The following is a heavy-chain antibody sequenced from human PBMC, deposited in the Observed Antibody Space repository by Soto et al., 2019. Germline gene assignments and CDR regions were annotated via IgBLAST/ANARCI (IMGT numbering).Heavy chain of an antibody. CDR3: ARGLGWSRIAAAGTESDY. CDR1: GYTFTSYY. D-gene: IGHD6-13*01. CDR2: INPSGGST. V-gene: IGHV1-46*01. J-gene: IGHJ4*02. Sequence: ASVKVSCKASGYTFTSYYMHWVRQAPGQGLEWMGIINPSGGSTSYAQKFQGRVTMTRDTSTSTVYMELSSLRSEDTAVYYCARGLGWSRIAAAGTESDYWGQGTLVTVSS.